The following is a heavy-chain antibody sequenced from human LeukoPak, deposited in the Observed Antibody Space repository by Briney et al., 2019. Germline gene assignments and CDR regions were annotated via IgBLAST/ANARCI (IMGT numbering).Heavy chain of an antibody. J-gene: IGHJ1*01. CDR2: IYSGGST. CDR3: ARGQPTSLLWFGEGKVYFQH. CDR1: GFTVSSNY. V-gene: IGHV3-53*01. Sequence: PGGSLRLSCAASGFTVSSNYMSWVRQAPGKGLEWVSVIYSGGSTYYADSVKGRFTISRDNSKNTLYLQMNSLRAEDTAVYYCARGQPTSLLWFGEGKVYFQHWGQGTLVTVSS. D-gene: IGHD3-10*01.